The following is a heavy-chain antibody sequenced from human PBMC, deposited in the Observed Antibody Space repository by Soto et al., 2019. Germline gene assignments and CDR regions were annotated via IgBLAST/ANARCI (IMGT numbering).Heavy chain of an antibody. CDR2: IMPDVSEK. Sequence: ESLSLSCAASGVIVSTSCMTWVRQAPGKGLEWVAKIMPDVSEKYYVDSVKGRFTISRDNAKNSLFLQMNSLRGDDTAVYYCARDGGTLGFDYWGKGTLVTVSS. D-gene: IGHD3-3*01. CDR3: ARDGGTLGFDY. CDR1: GVIVSTSC. V-gene: IGHV3-7*01. J-gene: IGHJ4*02.